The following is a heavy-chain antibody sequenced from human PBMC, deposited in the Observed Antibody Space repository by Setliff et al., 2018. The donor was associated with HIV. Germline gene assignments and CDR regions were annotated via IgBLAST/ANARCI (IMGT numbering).Heavy chain of an antibody. CDR3: ARGDGQQIYFDY. J-gene: IGHJ4*03. Sequence: SETLSLTCTVSGGSISSYYWSWIRQPAGKGLEWIGRIYTSGSTNYNPSLKSRVTMSVDTSKNQFSLKLSSVTAADTAVYYCARGDGQQIYFDYWVPETLLVTVSS. D-gene: IGHD6-13*01. CDR2: IYTSGST. V-gene: IGHV4-4*07. CDR1: GGSISSYY.